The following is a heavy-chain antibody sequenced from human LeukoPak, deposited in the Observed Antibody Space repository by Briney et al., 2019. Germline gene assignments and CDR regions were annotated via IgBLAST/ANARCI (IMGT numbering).Heavy chain of an antibody. Sequence: TLSLTCTVSGYSISSGYYWGWIRQPPGKGLDWIGSIYHSGSTYYNPSRKIRVTISVDTSKNQFSLKLRSVTAEDTAVYYCARDGVPSSSWLDYWGQGTLVTVSS. D-gene: IGHD6-13*01. CDR1: GYSISSGYY. CDR2: IYHSGST. CDR3: ARDGVPSSSWLDY. J-gene: IGHJ4*02. V-gene: IGHV4-38-2*02.